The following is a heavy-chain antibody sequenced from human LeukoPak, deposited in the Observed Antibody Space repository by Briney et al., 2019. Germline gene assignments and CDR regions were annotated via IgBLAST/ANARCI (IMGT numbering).Heavy chain of an antibody. D-gene: IGHD2-2*02. CDR1: GFTSSSYS. J-gene: IGHJ3*02. CDR3: ARVSLDCSSTSCYSAFDI. Sequence: PGGSLRLSCAASGFTSSSYSMNWVRQAPGKGLEWVSYISSSSSTIYYADSVKGRFTISRDNAKNSLYLQMNSLRAEDTAVYYCARVSLDCSSTSCYSAFDIWGQGTMVTVSS. V-gene: IGHV3-48*01. CDR2: ISSSSSTI.